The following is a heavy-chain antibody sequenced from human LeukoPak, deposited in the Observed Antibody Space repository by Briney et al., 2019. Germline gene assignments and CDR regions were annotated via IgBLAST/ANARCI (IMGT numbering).Heavy chain of an antibody. CDR1: GGSFSGYY. J-gene: IGHJ5*02. CDR2: INHSGGT. V-gene: IGHV4-34*01. CDR3: ARAYYDFWSGDANWFDP. Sequence: SETLSLICAVYGGSFSGYYWSWIRQPPGKGLEWIGEINHSGGTNYNPSLKSRVTISVDTSKNQFSLKLSSVTAADTAVYYCARAYYDFWSGDANWFDPWGQGTLVTVSS. D-gene: IGHD3-3*01.